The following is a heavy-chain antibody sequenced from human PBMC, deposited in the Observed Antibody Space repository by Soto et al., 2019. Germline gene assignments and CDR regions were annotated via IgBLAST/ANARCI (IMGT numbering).Heavy chain of an antibody. CDR3: ARGLEYYYDSSGYPGY. D-gene: IGHD3-22*01. CDR1: GGTFSSYA. J-gene: IGHJ4*02. V-gene: IGHV1-18*01. CDR2: ISAYNGNT. Sequence: ASVKVSCKASGGTFSSYAISWVRQAPGQGLEWMGWISAYNGNTNYAQKLQGRVTMTTDTSTSTAYMELRSLRSDDTAVYYCARGLEYYYDSSGYPGYWGQGTLVTVSS.